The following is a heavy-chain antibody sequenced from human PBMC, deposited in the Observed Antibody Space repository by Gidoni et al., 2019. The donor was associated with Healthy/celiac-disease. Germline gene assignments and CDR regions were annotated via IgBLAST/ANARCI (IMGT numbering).Heavy chain of an antibody. CDR1: GFTVSSNY. Sequence: EVQLVESGGGLVQPGGSLRLSCAASGFTVSSNYMSWVRQAPGKGLEWVSVIYSGGSTYYADSVKGRFTISRDNSKNTLYLQMNSLRAEDTAVYYCARGKTGTGLSFDYWGQGTLVTVSS. D-gene: IGHD1-1*01. CDR3: ARGKTGTGLSFDY. V-gene: IGHV3-66*01. CDR2: IYSGGST. J-gene: IGHJ4*02.